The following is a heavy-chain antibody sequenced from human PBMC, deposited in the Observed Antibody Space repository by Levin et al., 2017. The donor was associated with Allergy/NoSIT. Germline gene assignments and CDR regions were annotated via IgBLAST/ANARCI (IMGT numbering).Heavy chain of an antibody. CDR3: ARLKGSLAVAVSYYFDY. Sequence: PSETLSLTCTVSGGSISSIIYYWGWLRPPPGTGLEWIGSIYYSWTPYYNPSLKSRVTISVDTSKNQFSLKLSSVTAADTAVDYCARLKGSLAVAVSYYFDYWGQGTLVTVSS. D-gene: IGHD6-19*01. CDR1: GGSISSIIYY. CDR2: IYYSWTP. J-gene: IGHJ4*02. V-gene: IGHV4-39*01.